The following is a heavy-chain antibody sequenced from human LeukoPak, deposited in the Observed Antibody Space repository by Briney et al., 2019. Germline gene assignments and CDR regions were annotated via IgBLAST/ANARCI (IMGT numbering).Heavy chain of an antibody. J-gene: IGHJ4*02. CDR1: GFTFSSYG. Sequence: GGSLRLSCAASGFTFSSYGMHWVRQAPGKGLEWVAFIRYDGSNKYYADSVKGRFTISRDNSKNTQYLQMNSLRAEDTAVYYCAKAPIVGATTYSYWGQGTLVTVSS. V-gene: IGHV3-30*02. D-gene: IGHD1-26*01. CDR3: AKAPIVGATTYSY. CDR2: IRYDGSNK.